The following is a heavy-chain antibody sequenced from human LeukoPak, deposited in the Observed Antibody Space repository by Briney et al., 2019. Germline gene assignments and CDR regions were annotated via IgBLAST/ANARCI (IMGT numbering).Heavy chain of an antibody. CDR1: GYTFTGYY. CDR2: INPNSGGT. CDR3: ARPLSKVAGTGLDY. D-gene: IGHD6-19*01. J-gene: IGHJ4*02. V-gene: IGHV1-2*02. Sequence: ASVKVSCKASGYTFTGYYMHWVRQAPGQGLEWMGWINPNSGGTNYAQKFQGRVTMTRDTSISTAYMELSRLRSDDTAVYYCARPLSKVAGTGLDYWGQGTLVTVSS.